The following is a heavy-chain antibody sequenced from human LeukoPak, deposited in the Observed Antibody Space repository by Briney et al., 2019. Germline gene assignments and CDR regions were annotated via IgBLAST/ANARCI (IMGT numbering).Heavy chain of an antibody. Sequence: SVKVSCKASGGTFSSYAISWVRQAPGQGLEWMGRIIPIFGIANYAQKFQGRVTITADKSTSTAYMELSSLRSEDTAVYYCARENGSGEGGFDYWGQGTLVTVSS. CDR3: ARENGSGEGGFDY. CDR1: GGTFSSYA. J-gene: IGHJ4*02. CDR2: IIPIFGIA. V-gene: IGHV1-69*04. D-gene: IGHD3-10*01.